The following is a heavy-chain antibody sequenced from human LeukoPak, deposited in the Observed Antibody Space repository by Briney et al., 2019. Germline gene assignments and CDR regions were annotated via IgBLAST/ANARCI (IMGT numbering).Heavy chain of an antibody. CDR3: ARDQEISGYSYGLIDY. CDR2: ISAYNGNT. V-gene: IGHV1-18*01. J-gene: IGHJ4*02. CDR1: GYTFTSYG. D-gene: IGHD5-18*01. Sequence: GASVKVSCKASGYTFTSYGISWVRQAPGQGLEWMGWISAYNGNTNYAQKLQGRVTMTTDTSTSTAYMELRSLRSDDTAVYYCARDQEISGYSYGLIDYWGQGTLVTVSS.